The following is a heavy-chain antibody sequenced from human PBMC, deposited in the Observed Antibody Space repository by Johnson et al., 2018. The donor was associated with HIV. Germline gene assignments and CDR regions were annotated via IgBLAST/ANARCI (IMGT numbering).Heavy chain of an antibody. D-gene: IGHD3-22*01. V-gene: IGHV3-11*04. J-gene: IGHJ3*02. CDR1: GFRFSDYY. CDR2: MSSSGSTI. Sequence: QVQLVESGGGLVKPGGSLRLSCAASGFRFSDYYMSWIRQAPGKGLEWISYMSSSGSTIYHAESVKGRFTISRDNAKNSLYLQMNSLRAEDTAGYYCVRRFYDSSAFDIWGQGTLVTVSS. CDR3: VRRFYDSSAFDI.